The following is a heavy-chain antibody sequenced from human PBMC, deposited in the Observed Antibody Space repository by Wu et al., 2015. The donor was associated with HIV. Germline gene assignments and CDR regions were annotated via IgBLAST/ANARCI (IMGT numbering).Heavy chain of an antibody. CDR2: MNPNSGNT. CDR3: ARDRELAVAANEDAFDI. J-gene: IGHJ3*02. CDR1: GYSFPSYD. V-gene: IGHV1-8*01. Sequence: QVQLVQSGSEVKKPGASVKVFCKASGYSFPSYDINWVRQAPGQGLEWMGWMNPNSGNTGYALKFQGRVVMTRNTSISTAYMELTGLRSGDTAIYYCARDRELAVAANEDAFDIWGQGTMVTVSS. D-gene: IGHD6-19*01.